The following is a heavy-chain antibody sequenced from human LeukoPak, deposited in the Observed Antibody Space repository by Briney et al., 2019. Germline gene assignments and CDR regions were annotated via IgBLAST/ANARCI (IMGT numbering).Heavy chain of an antibody. D-gene: IGHD3-10*01. CDR1: GFTFSNAW. J-gene: IGHJ4*02. CDR2: IKSRSDAGTT. V-gene: IGHV3-15*01. Sequence: GGSLRLSCAASGFTFSNAWMTWVRQAPGKGLEWVGRIKSRSDAGTTDYAAPVKCRVTISRDHSKKTLYLQMNSLETEDTAVYYCTTDLGITMIRGVFVFWGQGPLVTVSS. CDR3: TTDLGITMIRGVFVF.